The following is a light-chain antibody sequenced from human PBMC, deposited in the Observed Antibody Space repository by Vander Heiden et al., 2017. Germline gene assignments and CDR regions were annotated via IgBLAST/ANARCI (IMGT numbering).Light chain of an antibody. Sequence: QSVLTQPPSASGTPGQRVTISCSGSSSNIGSNYVYWYQQLPGTAPKLRIYRNNQRPSGVPDRFSGSKSGTSASLAISGLRSEDEADYYCAAWDDSLSDVVFGGGTKLTVL. CDR3: AAWDDSLSDVV. CDR1: SSNIGSNY. CDR2: RNN. V-gene: IGLV1-47*01. J-gene: IGLJ2*01.